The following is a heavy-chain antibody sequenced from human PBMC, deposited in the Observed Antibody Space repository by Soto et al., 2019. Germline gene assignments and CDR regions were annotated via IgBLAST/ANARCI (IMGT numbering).Heavy chain of an antibody. CDR3: ARGLIVDGPDNYAMDV. D-gene: IGHD3-22*01. Sequence: GASVKVSCKASGYSLRGNYIHWVRQTPGQGLEWMGWINPNSSGTVYAQKFQGRVTMTRDTSLTTVYMQRNRLTSDDSAVYYCARGLIVDGPDNYAMDVWGQGTTVTVSS. J-gene: IGHJ6*02. CDR1: GYSLRGNY. V-gene: IGHV1-2*02. CDR2: INPNSSGT.